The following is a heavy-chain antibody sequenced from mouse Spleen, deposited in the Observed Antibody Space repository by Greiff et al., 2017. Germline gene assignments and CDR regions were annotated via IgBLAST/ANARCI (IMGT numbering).Heavy chain of an antibody. Sequence: EVKLVESGGGLVKLGGSLKLSCAASGFTFSSYAMSWVRQTPEKRLEWVATISSGGGNTYYPDSVKGRFTISRDNAKNTLYLQMSSLKSEDTAMYYCARHPRYGSSYYAMDYWGQGTSVTVSS. CDR2: ISSGGGNT. CDR3: ARHPRYGSSYYAMDY. V-gene: IGHV5-9*04. D-gene: IGHD1-1*01. J-gene: IGHJ4*01. CDR1: GFTFSSYA.